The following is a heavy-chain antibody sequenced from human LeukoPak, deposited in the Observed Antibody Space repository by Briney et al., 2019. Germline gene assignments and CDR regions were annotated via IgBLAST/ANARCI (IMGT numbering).Heavy chain of an antibody. CDR1: GFTFISYG. CDR2: IKSKSDGGTT. J-gene: IGHJ4*02. Sequence: GGSLRLSCAASGFTFISYGMHWVRQAPGKGLEWVGRIKSKSDGGTTDYAAPVKGRFTISRDDSKNTLYLQMNSLKTEDTAVYYCTTVEGRYSSGWYGGYWGQGTLVTVSS. D-gene: IGHD6-19*01. V-gene: IGHV3-15*01. CDR3: TTVEGRYSSGWYGGY.